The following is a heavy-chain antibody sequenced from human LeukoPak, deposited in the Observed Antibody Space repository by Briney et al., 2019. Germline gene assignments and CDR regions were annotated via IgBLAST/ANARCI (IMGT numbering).Heavy chain of an antibody. V-gene: IGHV1-18*01. D-gene: IGHD6-13*01. CDR3: ARHSSSITASWFDP. CDR2: ISAYNGNT. Sequence: ASVKVSCKASGYTFTSYGISWVRQAPGQGLEWVGWISAYNGNTNYAQKLQGRVTMTTDTSTSTAYMELRSLRSDDTAVYYCARHSSSITASWFDPWGQGTLVTVSS. J-gene: IGHJ5*02. CDR1: GYTFTSYG.